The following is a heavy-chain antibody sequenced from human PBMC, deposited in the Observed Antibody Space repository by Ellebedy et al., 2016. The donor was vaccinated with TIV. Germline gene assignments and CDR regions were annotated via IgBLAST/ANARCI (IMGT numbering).Heavy chain of an antibody. CDR2: ISASDGST. CDR3: ATFDYSDY. D-gene: IGHD3-3*01. V-gene: IGHV3-23*01. CDR1: GFTFSSYA. J-gene: IGHJ4*02. Sequence: GESLKISXAASGFTFSSYAMNWVRQAPGKGLEWVSAISASDGSTYYADSVKGRFTSSRDNANNSLYLQMDSLRAEDTAVYYCATFDYSDYWGQGTLVTVSS.